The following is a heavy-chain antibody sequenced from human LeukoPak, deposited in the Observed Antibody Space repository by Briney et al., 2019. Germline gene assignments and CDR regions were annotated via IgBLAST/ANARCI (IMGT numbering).Heavy chain of an antibody. Sequence: SETLSLTCTVSGDSINSAYWSWMRQPPGKGLEWIGYINYSGSASYNPSLKSRATMSVDTSTNQFSLKVSSVTAADTAVYYCARRKGSGANKDWFDPWGQGMLVTVSS. D-gene: IGHD6-19*01. J-gene: IGHJ5*02. CDR3: ARRKGSGANKDWFDP. V-gene: IGHV4-59*08. CDR1: GDSINSAY. CDR2: INYSGSA.